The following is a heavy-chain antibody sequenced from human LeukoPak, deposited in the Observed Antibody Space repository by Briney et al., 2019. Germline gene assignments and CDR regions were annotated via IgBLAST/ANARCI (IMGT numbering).Heavy chain of an antibody. D-gene: IGHD3-3*02. CDR3: ARRRGGLALGWYFDL. CDR2: INHSGST. CDR1: GCSISSSSYY. V-gene: IGHV4-39*07. Sequence: SETLSLTCTVSGCSISSSSYYWGWIRQPPGKGLEGIGEINHSGSTNYKPSLKSRVTISVDTSKNQFSLRLSSVTAADTAVYYCARRRGGLALGWYFDLWGRGTLVTVSS. J-gene: IGHJ2*01.